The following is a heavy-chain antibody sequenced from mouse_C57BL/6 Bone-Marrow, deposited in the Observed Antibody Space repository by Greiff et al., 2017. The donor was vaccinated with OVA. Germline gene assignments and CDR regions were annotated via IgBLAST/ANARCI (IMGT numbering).Heavy chain of an antibody. CDR2: IYPGSGST. V-gene: IGHV1-55*01. J-gene: IGHJ2*01. CDR3: ARDGSSSYYFDY. CDR1: GYTFTSYW. D-gene: IGHD1-1*01. Sequence: QVQLQQPGAELVKPGASVKMSCKASGYTFTSYWITWVKQRPGQGLEWIGDIYPGSGSTNYNEKFKSKATLTVDTSSSTAYMQLSSLTSEDSAVYYSARDGSSSYYFDYWGQGTTLTVSS.